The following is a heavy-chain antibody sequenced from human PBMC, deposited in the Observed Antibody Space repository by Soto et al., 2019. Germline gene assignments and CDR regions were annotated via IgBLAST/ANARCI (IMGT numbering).Heavy chain of an antibody. CDR2: IYYSGST. V-gene: IGHV4-39*01. J-gene: IGHJ6*02. Sequence: SENLYLTCTVSGGSISSSSYYWGWIRKPPVKGLEWIGSIYYSGSTYYNPSLKSRVTISVDTSKNQFSLKLSSVTAADTAVYYCARQNPAQGYYYGMDVWGQGTTVT. CDR1: GGSISSSSYY. CDR3: ARQNPAQGYYYGMDV.